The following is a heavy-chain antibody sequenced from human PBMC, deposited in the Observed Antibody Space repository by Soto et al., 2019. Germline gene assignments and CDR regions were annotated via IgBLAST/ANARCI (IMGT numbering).Heavy chain of an antibody. CDR1: GYTFTSYD. D-gene: IGHD6-19*01. CDR2: MNPNSGNT. J-gene: IGHJ5*02. V-gene: IGHV1-8*01. Sequence: GASVKVSCKASGYTFTSYDINWVRQATGQGLEWMGWMNPNSGNTGYAQKFQGRVTMTRNTSISTAYMELNSLRVEDTAVYYCAREIIAVLGAIRWFDPWGQGTLVTVSS. CDR3: AREIIAVLGAIRWFDP.